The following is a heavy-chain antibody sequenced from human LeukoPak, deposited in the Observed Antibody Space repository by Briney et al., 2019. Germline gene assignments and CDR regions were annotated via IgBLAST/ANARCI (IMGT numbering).Heavy chain of an antibody. CDR2: INHGGST. CDR1: GGSFSGYY. CDR3: ARGGLYCSSSSCTPDWFDP. Sequence: SETLSLTCAVYGGSFSGYYWSWIRQPPGKGLEWIGEINHGGSTNYNPSLKSRVTISVDTSKNQFSLKLTSVTAADTAVYYCARGGLYCSSSSCTPDWFDPWGQGTLVTVSS. V-gene: IGHV4-34*01. D-gene: IGHD2-2*01. J-gene: IGHJ5*02.